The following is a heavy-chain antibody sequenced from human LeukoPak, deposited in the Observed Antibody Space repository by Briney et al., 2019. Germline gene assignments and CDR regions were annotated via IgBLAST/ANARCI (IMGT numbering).Heavy chain of an antibody. J-gene: IGHJ4*02. CDR3: ARSQTILGYFDY. CDR1: GFTVSSNY. V-gene: IGHV3-66*01. CDR2: IYSGGST. D-gene: IGHD1-14*01. Sequence: GSLRLSCAASGFTVSSNYMSWVRQAPGKGLEWVSVIYSGGSTYYADSVKGRFTISRDNSKNTLYLQMNSLRAEDTAVYYCARSQTILGYFDYWGQGTLVTVSS.